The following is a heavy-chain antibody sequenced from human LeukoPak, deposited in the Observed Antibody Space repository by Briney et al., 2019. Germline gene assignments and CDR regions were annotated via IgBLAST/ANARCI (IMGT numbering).Heavy chain of an antibody. V-gene: IGHV4-39*01. CDR1: GGSISSSSYY. CDR2: IYYSGST. J-gene: IGHJ4*02. Sequence: PSETRSLTCTVSGGSISSSSYYWGWIRQPPGKGLEWIGSIYYSGSTYYNPSLKSRVTISVDTSKNQFSLKLSSVTAADTAVYYCTTYYVGEGGRGHWGPGTLVTVSS. CDR3: TTYYVGEGGRGH. D-gene: IGHD2-21*01.